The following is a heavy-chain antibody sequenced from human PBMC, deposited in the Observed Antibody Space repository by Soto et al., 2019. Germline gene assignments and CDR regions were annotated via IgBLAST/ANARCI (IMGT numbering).Heavy chain of an antibody. CDR3: ARDRDYEDWFDP. V-gene: IGHV1-18*01. Sequence: KVSCKASGYTFTSYGNSWVRQAPGQGLEWMGWISAYNGNTNYAQKLQGRVTMTTDTSTSTAYMELRSLRSDDTAVYYCARDRDYEDWFDPWGQGTLVTVSS. D-gene: IGHD4-17*01. J-gene: IGHJ5*02. CDR1: GYTFTSYG. CDR2: ISAYNGNT.